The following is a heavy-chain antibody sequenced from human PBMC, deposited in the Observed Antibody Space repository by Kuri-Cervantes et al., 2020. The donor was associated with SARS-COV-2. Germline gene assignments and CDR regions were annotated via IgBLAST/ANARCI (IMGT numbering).Heavy chain of an antibody. J-gene: IGHJ4*02. CDR1: GFTFSSYA. V-gene: IGHV3-30-3*01. D-gene: IGHD7-27*01. CDR3: ARDLRLGNSLDY. Sequence: GESLKISCAASGFTFSSYAMHWVRQAPGKGLEWVAVISYDGSNKYYADSVKGRFTISRDNSKNTLYLQMNSLGAEDTAVYYCARDLRLGNSLDYWGQGTLVTVSS. CDR2: ISYDGSNK.